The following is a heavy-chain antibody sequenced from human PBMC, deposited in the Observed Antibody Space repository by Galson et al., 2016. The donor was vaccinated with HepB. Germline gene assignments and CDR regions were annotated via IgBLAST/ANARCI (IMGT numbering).Heavy chain of an antibody. CDR1: GDSVSSNSAT. CDR2: TYYRSQWYS. D-gene: IGHD2-21*01. J-gene: IGHJ6*02. CDR3: ARVQRVEEYDRSTYLRGRDYYYGMDV. V-gene: IGHV6-1*01. Sequence: CAISGDSVSSNSATWNWIRQSPSRGLEWLGRTYYRSQWYSDYALSVKSRITVNPDTSRNEFSLQLKSVTPEDTAVYYCARVQRVEEYDRSTYLRGRDYYYGMDVWGQGTTVTVFS.